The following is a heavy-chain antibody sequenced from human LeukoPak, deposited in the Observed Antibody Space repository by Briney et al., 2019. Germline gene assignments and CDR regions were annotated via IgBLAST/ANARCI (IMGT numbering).Heavy chain of an antibody. J-gene: IGHJ6*03. CDR1: GYTFISYD. D-gene: IGHD3-9*01. Sequence: ASVKVSCKASGYTFISYDINWVRQATGQGLEWMGWMNPNSGNTGYAQKFQGRVTMTRNTSISTAYMELSSLRSEDTAVYYCARAGLVLDWLLRSGYYYYYMDVWGKGTTVTVSS. CDR2: MNPNSGNT. V-gene: IGHV1-8*01. CDR3: ARAGLVLDWLLRSGYYYYYMDV.